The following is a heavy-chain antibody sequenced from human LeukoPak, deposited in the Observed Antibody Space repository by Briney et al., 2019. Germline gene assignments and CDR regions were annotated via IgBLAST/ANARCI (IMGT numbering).Heavy chain of an antibody. J-gene: IGHJ6*02. CDR1: GGSISSSSYY. CDR3: ASGRQQLAHYGMDV. Sequence: SETLSLTCTVSGGSISSSSYYWSWIRQPPGKGLEWIGYIYYSGSTNYNPSLKSRVTISVDTSKNQFSLKLSSVTAADTAVYYCASGRQQLAHYGMDVWGQGTTVTVSS. V-gene: IGHV4-61*01. D-gene: IGHD6-13*01. CDR2: IYYSGST.